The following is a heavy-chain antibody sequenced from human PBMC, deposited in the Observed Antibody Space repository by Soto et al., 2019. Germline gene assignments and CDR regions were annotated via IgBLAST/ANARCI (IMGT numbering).Heavy chain of an antibody. V-gene: IGHV3-23*01. D-gene: IGHD2-15*01. CDR3: AKRRGAGGHFDY. J-gene: IGHJ4*02. CDR2: VSIGGST. CDR1: GFTFSSYA. Sequence: GSLQPACSASGFTFSSYAMGWVRQGPGKGLEWVAVVSIGGSTHYADSVRGRFTISRDNSKNTLSLQMNSLTAEDTAVYFCAKRRGAGGHFDYWGQGALVTVYS.